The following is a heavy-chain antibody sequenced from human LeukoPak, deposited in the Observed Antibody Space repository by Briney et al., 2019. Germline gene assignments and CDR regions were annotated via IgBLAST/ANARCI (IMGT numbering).Heavy chain of an antibody. J-gene: IGHJ3*02. CDR3: AKDRRGGSYYAATLDI. CDR2: ISDSGDIT. D-gene: IGHD1-26*01. Sequence: GGSLRLSCAASGFTFSSYAMSWVRQTPGKGLEWVSGISDSGDITYYADSVKGRFTISRDNSKNTLYVQMNSLRVEDTAVYFCAKDRRGGSYYAATLDIWGPGTMVTVSS. CDR1: GFTFSSYA. V-gene: IGHV3-23*01.